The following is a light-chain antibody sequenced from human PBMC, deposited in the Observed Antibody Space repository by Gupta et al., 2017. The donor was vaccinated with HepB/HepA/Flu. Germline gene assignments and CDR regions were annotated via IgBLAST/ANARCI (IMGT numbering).Light chain of an antibody. V-gene: IGKV2-30*01. Sequence: DVVMTQSPLSLPVTLGQPASISCRSSQSLVSSDGNTYLIWFQQRPGQSPRRLIYKVSNRDSGVPDRFSGSGSGTDFTLKISRVEAEDVGVYYCRQGTHCPLTFGAGTKVEIK. J-gene: IGKJ4*01. CDR1: QSLVSSDGNTY. CDR2: KVS. CDR3: RQGTHCPLT.